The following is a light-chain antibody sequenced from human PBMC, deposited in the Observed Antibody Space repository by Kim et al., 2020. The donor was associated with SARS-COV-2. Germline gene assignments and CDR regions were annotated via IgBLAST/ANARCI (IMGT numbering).Light chain of an antibody. CDR1: QRVSSY. Sequence: YLSPGERAPLSCRASQRVSSYLAWYQQKPGQAPRLLIYDASNRATGIPARFSGSGSGTDFTLTISSLEPEDFAVYYCQQRSNWLTFGGGTKVEIK. CDR3: QQRSNWLT. CDR2: DAS. J-gene: IGKJ4*01. V-gene: IGKV3-11*01.